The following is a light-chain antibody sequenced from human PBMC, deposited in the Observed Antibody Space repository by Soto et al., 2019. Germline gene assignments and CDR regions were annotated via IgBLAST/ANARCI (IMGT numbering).Light chain of an antibody. CDR3: QQYGSSPLT. CDR1: QSVFNNH. Sequence: EIVLTQSPGTLSLSPGERATLSCRASQSVFNNHIGWYQQKPGQAPRRLIFGASSRATGIPDRFSGSGTGTEFTLTISRLEPEDFAVYYCQQYGSSPLTFGGGTKVDIK. CDR2: GAS. V-gene: IGKV3-20*01. J-gene: IGKJ4*01.